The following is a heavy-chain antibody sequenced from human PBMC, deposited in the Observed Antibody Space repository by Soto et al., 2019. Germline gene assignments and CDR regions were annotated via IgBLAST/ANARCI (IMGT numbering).Heavy chain of an antibody. CDR2: ISYDGRDK. CDR1: TFNFTSYA. CDR3: AKGGIIGR. D-gene: IGHD3-16*01. V-gene: IGHV3-30*04. J-gene: IGHJ4*02. Sequence: QVQLVESGGGVVQPGTSLRLSCAASTFNFTSYAMHWVRQAPGKGLEWVAVISYDGRDKFYADSVKGRFTISRDNSKHTLYRHMNRLRTDDTAMYLRAKGGIIGRWGQGTLVTVSS.